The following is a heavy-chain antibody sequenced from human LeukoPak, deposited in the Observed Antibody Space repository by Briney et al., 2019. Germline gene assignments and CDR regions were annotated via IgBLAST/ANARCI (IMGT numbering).Heavy chain of an antibody. Sequence: PWETLSLTCTVSGGSISSYYWSWIRQHAGKGLEWIGRIYTSGSTNYNPSLKSRVTMSVDTSKNQFSLKLSSVTAADTAVYYCARVLAITMIVGKVGYYMDVWGKGTTVTVSS. J-gene: IGHJ6*03. CDR2: IYTSGST. V-gene: IGHV4-4*07. D-gene: IGHD3-22*01. CDR3: ARVLAITMIVGKVGYYMDV. CDR1: GGSISSYY.